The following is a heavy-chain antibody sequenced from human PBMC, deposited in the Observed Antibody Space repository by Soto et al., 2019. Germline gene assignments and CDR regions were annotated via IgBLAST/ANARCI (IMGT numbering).Heavy chain of an antibody. V-gene: IGHV3-23*01. D-gene: IGHD6-19*01. CDR2: ISGSGGST. CDR1: GFTFSSYA. CDR3: AKAAWGGSGWYEDFDY. J-gene: IGHJ4*02. Sequence: PGGSLRLSCAASGFTFSSYAMSWVRQAPGKGLEWVSAISGSGGSTYYADSVKGRFTISRDNSKNTLYLQMNSLRAEDTAVYYCAKAAWGGSGWYEDFDYWGQGTLVTVSS.